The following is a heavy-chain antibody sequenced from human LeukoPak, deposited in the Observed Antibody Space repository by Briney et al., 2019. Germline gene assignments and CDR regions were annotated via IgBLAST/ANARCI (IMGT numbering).Heavy chain of an antibody. CDR1: GSTFTSYT. CDR2: ISSDGSSK. V-gene: IGHV3-30-3*01. J-gene: IGHJ4*02. D-gene: IGHD6-13*01. Sequence: GRSLRLSCAASGSTFTSYTMHWVRQAPGKGLEWVAVISSDGSSKYYADSVKGRFTISRDNSKNTLYLQMNSLRTEDTAVYYCARDQGRIAAAGNYLSSGYWGQGTLVTVSS. CDR3: ARDQGRIAAAGNYLSSGY.